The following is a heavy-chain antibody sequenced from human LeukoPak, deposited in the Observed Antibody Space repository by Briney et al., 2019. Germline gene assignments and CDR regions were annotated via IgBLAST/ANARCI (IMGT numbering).Heavy chain of an antibody. J-gene: IGHJ4*02. CDR2: VDYSGSI. CDR1: GGSIRSYY. V-gene: IGHV4-59*08. CDR3: VRSEIDDYSKY. D-gene: IGHD4-11*01. Sequence: SETLSLTCTVSGGSIRSYYWSWIRQTPGKGLEWLGSVDYSGSIYDNPSLRSRVTISLDTSKNQVYLKVNSVTAADTAVYYCVRSEIDDYSKYWGQGTLVIVSS.